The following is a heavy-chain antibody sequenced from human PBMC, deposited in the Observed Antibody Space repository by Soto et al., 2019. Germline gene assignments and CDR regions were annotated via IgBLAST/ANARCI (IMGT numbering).Heavy chain of an antibody. CDR3: ARRVDHYYYGMDG. CDR1: GGCMSSGGYH. V-gene: IGHV4-31*03. D-gene: IGHD5-12*01. J-gene: IGHJ6*02. CDR2: IYYSGST. Sequence: ALSLISTVAGGCMSSGGYHWSWIRQHPGKGLEWIGYIYYSGSTYYNPSLKSRVTISVDTSKNQFYLKLSSVTAADTAVYYWARRVDHYYYGMDGWGQGTTVTVSS.